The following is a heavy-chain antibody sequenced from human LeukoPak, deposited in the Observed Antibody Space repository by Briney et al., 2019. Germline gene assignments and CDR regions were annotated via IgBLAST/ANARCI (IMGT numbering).Heavy chain of an antibody. J-gene: IGHJ3*02. Sequence: SETLSLTCAVYGGSFSGYYWSWIRQPPGKGLEWIGDIYYSGSTYYNPSLKSRVTISVDTSKNQFSLKLSSVTAADTAVYYCGRPGTSGAFDIWGQGTMVTVSS. CDR3: GRPGTSGAFDI. V-gene: IGHV4-34*01. CDR2: IYYSGST. CDR1: GGSFSGYY.